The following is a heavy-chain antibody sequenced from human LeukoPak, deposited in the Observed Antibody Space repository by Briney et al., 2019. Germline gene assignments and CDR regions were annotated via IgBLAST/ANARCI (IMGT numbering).Heavy chain of an antibody. D-gene: IGHD4-23*01. CDR2: IYYSGST. Sequence: SETLSLTCTVPGGSISSYYWSWIRQPPGKGLEGIGYIYYSGSTDYNPSLKSRVTISVDTSKNQFSLKLSSVTAEDTAVYYCARVIGRWVFDIWGQGTMVTVSS. CDR1: GGSISSYY. V-gene: IGHV4-59*01. J-gene: IGHJ3*02. CDR3: ARVIGRWVFDI.